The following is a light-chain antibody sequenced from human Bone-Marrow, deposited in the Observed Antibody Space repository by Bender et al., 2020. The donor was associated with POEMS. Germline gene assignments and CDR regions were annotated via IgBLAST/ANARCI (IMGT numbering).Light chain of an antibody. V-gene: IGLV3-27*01. CDR3: DSAADHNLV. J-gene: IGLJ2*01. CDR2: KDT. Sequence: SSEMRQPSSVSVSPGQTARISCSGGILAVKNARWFQQKPGQAPVMLIFKDTERPSGIPGRFSGSSLGATATLTISGAQVDDKADYYCDSAADHNLVFGGGNKLTVL. CDR1: ILAVKN.